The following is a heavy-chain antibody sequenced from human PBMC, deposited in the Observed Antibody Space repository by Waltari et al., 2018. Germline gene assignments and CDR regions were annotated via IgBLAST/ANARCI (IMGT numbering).Heavy chain of an antibody. CDR1: GGSISSYY. J-gene: IGHJ5*02. Sequence: QVQLQESGPGLVKPSETLSLTCTVSGGSISSYYWSWIRQPPGKGLEWIGYIYYSGSTNYNPSRKSRVTISVDTSKNQFSLKLSSVTAADTAVYYCARAYSSSSRGVDPWGQGTLVTVSS. V-gene: IGHV4-59*01. D-gene: IGHD6-6*01. CDR2: IYYSGST. CDR3: ARAYSSSSRGVDP.